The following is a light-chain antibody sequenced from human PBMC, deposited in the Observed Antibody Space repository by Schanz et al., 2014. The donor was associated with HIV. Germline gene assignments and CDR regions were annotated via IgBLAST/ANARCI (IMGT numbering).Light chain of an antibody. Sequence: QLVLTQSPSASASLGASVKLTCTLDSGHRTYANAWHQQQPEKGPRYLMNLNSDGSHSKGDGIPDRFSGSSSGAERYLTISSQQSEDEADYYCQTWGTGIVVFGGGTQLTVL. CDR2: LNSDGSH. V-gene: IGLV4-69*02. CDR1: SGHRTYA. J-gene: IGLJ2*01. CDR3: QTWGTGIVV.